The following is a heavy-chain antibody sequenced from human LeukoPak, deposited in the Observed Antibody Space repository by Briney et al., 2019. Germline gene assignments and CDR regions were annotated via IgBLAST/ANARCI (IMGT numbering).Heavy chain of an antibody. CDR3: ARLEVSGDGYNTEYFQH. CDR2: IYTSGST. J-gene: IGHJ1*01. CDR1: GGSISSYY. V-gene: IGHV4-4*09. Sequence: SETLSLTCTVSGGSISSYYWSWIRQPPGKGLEWIGYIYTSGSTNYNPSLKSRVTISVDTSKNQFSLKLSSVTAADTAVYYCARLEVSGDGYNTEYFQHWGQGTLVTVSS. D-gene: IGHD5-24*01.